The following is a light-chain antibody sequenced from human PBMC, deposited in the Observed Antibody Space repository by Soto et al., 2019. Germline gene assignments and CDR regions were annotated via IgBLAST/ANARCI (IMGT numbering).Light chain of an antibody. CDR2: AAS. CDR3: LQDYNYPQAS. CDR1: QGIRKD. V-gene: IGKV1-6*01. J-gene: IGKJ2*01. Sequence: AVQMTQSPSSLSASVGGRVIITCRASQGIRKDLGWYQQKPGKAPKLLIYAASILQSGVPTRFSGSGSGTEFTLTISSLQPEDLATYYCLQDYNYPQASFGQGTKVDIK.